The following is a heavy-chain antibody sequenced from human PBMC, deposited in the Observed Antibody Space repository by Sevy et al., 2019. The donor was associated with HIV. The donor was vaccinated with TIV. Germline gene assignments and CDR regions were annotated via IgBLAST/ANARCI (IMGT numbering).Heavy chain of an antibody. J-gene: IGHJ6*02. D-gene: IGHD5-18*01. V-gene: IGHV3-23*01. CDR2: ISGSGGST. CDR1: GFIFNSYV. CDR3: ARETMVTGNYYYGMDV. Sequence: GGSLRLSCAASGFIFNSYVMNWVRQAPGKGLEWVSGISGSGGSTYYADSVKGRFTISRDNSRNTLDLQMNSLRAEDTAVYYCARETMVTGNYYYGMDVWGQGTTVTVSS.